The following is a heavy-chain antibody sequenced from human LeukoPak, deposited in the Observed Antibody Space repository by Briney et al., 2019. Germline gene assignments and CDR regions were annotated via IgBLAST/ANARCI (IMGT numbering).Heavy chain of an antibody. J-gene: IGHJ5*02. CDR2: INHRGST. CDR3: ARGRDYYDRRRFDP. D-gene: IGHD3-22*01. V-gene: IGHV4-34*01. Sequence: PSETLSLICGVTGGSLSGYFWSWLRQPPGKGLEWIGEINHRGSTNYNPSLRSRVTISGDTSNNQFSLKMSSVTAADAAVYYCARGRDYYDRRRFDPWGQGTLVTVSS. CDR1: GGSLSGYF.